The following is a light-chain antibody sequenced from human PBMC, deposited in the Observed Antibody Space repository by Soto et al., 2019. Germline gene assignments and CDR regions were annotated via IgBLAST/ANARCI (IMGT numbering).Light chain of an antibody. CDR1: QSVGTY. CDR3: QQYNNWQS. V-gene: IGKV3-15*01. Sequence: EIVMTQSPATLSVSPGERATLSCRASQSVGTYLAWFQQKPGQPPRLLIYGASTRATGIPARFSGSGSGTEFTLTISSLQSEDFAIYYCQQYNNWQSFGQGTKVDIK. CDR2: GAS. J-gene: IGKJ1*01.